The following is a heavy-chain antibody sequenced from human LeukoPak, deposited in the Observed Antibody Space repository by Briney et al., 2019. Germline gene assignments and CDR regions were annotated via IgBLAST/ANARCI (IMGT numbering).Heavy chain of an antibody. CDR2: IYPGDSDT. CDR1: GYSFTSYW. CDR3: ARQVAVDGDYYYGMDV. V-gene: IGHV5-51*01. J-gene: IGHJ6*02. D-gene: IGHD6-19*01. Sequence: HGESLKISCKGSGYSFTSYWIGWVRQMPGKGLEWMGIIYPGDSDTRYSPSFQGQVTISADKSISTAYLQWSSLKASDTAMYYCARQVAVDGDYYYGMDVWGQGTTVTVSS.